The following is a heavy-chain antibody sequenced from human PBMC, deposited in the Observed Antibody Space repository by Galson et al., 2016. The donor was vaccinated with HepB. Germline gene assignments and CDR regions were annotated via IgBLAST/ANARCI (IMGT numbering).Heavy chain of an antibody. Sequence: SVKVSCKASGGTFSSHAIAWVRQAPGQGLDWMGGIIPIFGTTNYAQKFQGRVTITADESTRTAYMELSSLRSEDTAVYCCAGVSGVDYDILTRFYYALDVWGQGTTVTVSS. V-gene: IGHV1-69*13. J-gene: IGHJ6*02. D-gene: IGHD3-9*01. CDR2: IIPIFGTT. CDR1: GGTFSSHA. CDR3: AGVSGVDYDILTRFYYALDV.